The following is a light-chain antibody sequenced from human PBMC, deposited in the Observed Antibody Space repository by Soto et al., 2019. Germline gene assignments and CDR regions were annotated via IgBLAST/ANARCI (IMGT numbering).Light chain of an antibody. V-gene: IGKV1-5*03. CDR1: RNIGTW. Sequence: DTQMTQSPSTLSASVGDSVSVTCRASRNIGTWLAWYQQKPGKAPNLLIYRASTLASGVPSRFSGSGSGTEFTLTISSLQPDDFATYYCHRHDTYPLGFGGGTKV. CDR3: HRHDTYPLG. J-gene: IGKJ4*01. CDR2: RAS.